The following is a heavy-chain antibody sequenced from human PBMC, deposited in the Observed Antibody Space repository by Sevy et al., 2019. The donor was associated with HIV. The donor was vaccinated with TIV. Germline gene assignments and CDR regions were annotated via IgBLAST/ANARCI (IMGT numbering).Heavy chain of an antibody. Sequence: ASVKVSCKASGYTFTSYAMHWVRQAPGQRLEWMGGINAGNGNTKYSQKFQGRVTITRDTSASTAYMELRSLRSEDTAGYYCAGGGDGKYCGGDCPFSIWGQGTMVTVSS. CDR3: AGGGDGKYCGGDCPFSI. D-gene: IGHD2-21*02. J-gene: IGHJ3*02. V-gene: IGHV1-3*01. CDR2: INAGNGNT. CDR1: GYTFTSYA.